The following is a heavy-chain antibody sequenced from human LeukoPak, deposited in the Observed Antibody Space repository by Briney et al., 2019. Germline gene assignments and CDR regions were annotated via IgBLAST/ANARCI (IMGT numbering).Heavy chain of an antibody. CDR1: GFNFTYYA. J-gene: IGHJ4*02. CDR2: VSYDGNDG. Sequence: GGSLRLSCIGSGFNFTYYAIYWVRQAPGKGLEWVAVVSYDGNDGYYADSVKGRFSISRDNTQNTVTLQMNNLRVEDTAIYYCATLDWNDGSYYFDYWGQGTLVTVSS. V-gene: IGHV3-30-3*01. CDR3: ATLDWNDGSYYFDY. D-gene: IGHD1-1*01.